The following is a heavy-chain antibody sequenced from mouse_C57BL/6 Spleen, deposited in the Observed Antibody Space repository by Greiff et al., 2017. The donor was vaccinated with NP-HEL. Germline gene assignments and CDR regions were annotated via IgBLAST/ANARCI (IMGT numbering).Heavy chain of an antibody. CDR2: INYDGSST. D-gene: IGHD1-1*01. Sequence: EVMLVESEGGLVQPGSSMKLSCTASGFTFSDYYMAWVRQVPEKGLEWVANINYDGSSTYYLDSLKSRFIISRDNAKNILYLQMSSLKSEDTATYYCARGGGSRGDFDYWGQGTTLTVSS. CDR1: GFTFSDYY. CDR3: ARGGGSRGDFDY. V-gene: IGHV5-16*01. J-gene: IGHJ2*01.